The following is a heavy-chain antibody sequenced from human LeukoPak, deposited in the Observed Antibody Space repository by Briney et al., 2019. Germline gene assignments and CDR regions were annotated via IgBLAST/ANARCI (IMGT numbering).Heavy chain of an antibody. D-gene: IGHD2-2*01. CDR3: ATGGYQLPSGYYYYMDV. J-gene: IGHJ6*03. CDR1: GFTFSSYA. Sequence: GGSLRLSCAASGFTFSSYAMNWVRQAPGKGLEWVSAISGSGGSTYYVDSVKGRFTISRDNSKNTLYLQMNSLRAEDTAVYYCATGGYQLPSGYYYYMDVWGKGTPVTVSS. V-gene: IGHV3-23*01. CDR2: ISGSGGST.